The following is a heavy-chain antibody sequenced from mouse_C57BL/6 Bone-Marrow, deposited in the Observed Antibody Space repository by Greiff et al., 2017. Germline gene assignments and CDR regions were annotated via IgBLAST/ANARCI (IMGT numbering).Heavy chain of an antibody. D-gene: IGHD1-1*01. CDR2: IDPETGGT. CDR3: TTYYDGSSSYWYFDI. V-gene: IGHV1-15*01. Sequence: QVQLKQSGAELVRPGASVTLSCKASGYTFTDYEMHWVKQTPVHGLEWIGAIDPETGGTAYNQKFKGKAILTADKSSSTAYMALRILTSEDSAVYYCTTYYDGSSSYWYFDIWDTGTAVTV. CDR1: GYTFTDYE. J-gene: IGHJ1*03.